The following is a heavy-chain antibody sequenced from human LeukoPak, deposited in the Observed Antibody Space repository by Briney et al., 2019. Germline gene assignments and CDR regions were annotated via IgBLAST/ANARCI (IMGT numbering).Heavy chain of an antibody. Sequence: ASVKVSCKASGGTFSSYAISWVRQAPGQGLEWMGRIIPILGIANYAQKFQGRVTITADKSTSTAYMELSSLRSEDTAVYYCARGGSTVTTIFRFDPWGQGTLVTVSS. CDR3: ARGGSTVTTIFRFDP. CDR1: GGTFSSYA. D-gene: IGHD4-17*01. V-gene: IGHV1-69*04. J-gene: IGHJ5*02. CDR2: IIPILGIA.